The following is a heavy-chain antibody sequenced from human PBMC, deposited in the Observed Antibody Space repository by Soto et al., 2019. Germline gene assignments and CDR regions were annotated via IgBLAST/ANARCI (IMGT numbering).Heavy chain of an antibody. CDR3: ARGRAVCSSTSCHKRYFDY. CDR2: ISSSSSYI. V-gene: IGHV3-21*01. J-gene: IGHJ4*02. D-gene: IGHD2-2*02. Sequence: GGSLRLSCAASGFTFSSYSMNWVRQAPGKGLEWVSSISSSSSYIYYADSVKGRFTISRDNAKNSLYLQMNSLRAEDTAVYYCARGRAVCSSTSCHKRYFDYWGQGTLVTVSS. CDR1: GFTFSSYS.